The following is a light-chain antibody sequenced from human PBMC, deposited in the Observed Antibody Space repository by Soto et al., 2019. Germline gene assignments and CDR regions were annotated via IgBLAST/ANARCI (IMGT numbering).Light chain of an antibody. Sequence: QSVLTQPRSVSGSPGQSVTISCTGTNSDVGGYNFVSWYQQVPGKAPKLMIYDVSNRPSGVPDRFSGSKSGSTAALTISGLQADDEGEYYCCSYAGNYICVFGTGTKVTVL. J-gene: IGLJ1*01. V-gene: IGLV2-11*01. CDR2: DVS. CDR1: NSDVGGYNF. CDR3: CSYAGNYICV.